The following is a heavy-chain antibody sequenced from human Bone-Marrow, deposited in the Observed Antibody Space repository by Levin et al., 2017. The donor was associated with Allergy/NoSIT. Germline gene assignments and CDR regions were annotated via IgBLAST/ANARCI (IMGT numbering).Heavy chain of an antibody. CDR3: AKELREGTDELTGDYTDYFDF. CDR2: MSSDGRNT. J-gene: IGHJ4*02. D-gene: IGHD3-9*01. CDR1: GFTFSRYG. Sequence: LSLTCAASGFTFSRYGMHWVRQSPGKGLEWVALMSSDGRNTYYSDSVKGRFTISRDASTNTLHLQMSSLRAEDTAVYDCAKELREGTDELTGDYTDYFDFWGQGTLVTVSS. V-gene: IGHV3-30*18.